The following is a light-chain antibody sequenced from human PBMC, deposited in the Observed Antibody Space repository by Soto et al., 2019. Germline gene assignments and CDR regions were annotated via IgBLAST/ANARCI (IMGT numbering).Light chain of an antibody. J-gene: IGKJ4*01. CDR1: QSISSY. CDR3: QQSYSTPLT. V-gene: IGKV1-39*01. Sequence: DIQMTEPPSSLSASVGDRVTITGRASQSISSYVNWYKQTPGKAPKILSYAASSLQSGVPSRFSGSGSGTDFTLTISSLKPEDFETYYCQQSYSTPLTFGGGTKVEIK. CDR2: AAS.